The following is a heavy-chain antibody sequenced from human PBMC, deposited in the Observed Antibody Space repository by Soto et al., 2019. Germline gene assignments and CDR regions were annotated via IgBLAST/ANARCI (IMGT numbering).Heavy chain of an antibody. CDR3: ARAPRGNYGYPSYFDY. CDR2: TYYSGST. J-gene: IGHJ4*02. Sequence: TSETLSLTCTVSGGSISSYYWSWIRQPPGKGLEWIGYTYYSGSTNYNPSLKSRVTISVDTSKNQFSLKLSSVTAADTAVYYCARAPRGNYGYPSYFDYWGQGTLVTVSS. V-gene: IGHV4-59*01. D-gene: IGHD3-10*01. CDR1: GGSISSYY.